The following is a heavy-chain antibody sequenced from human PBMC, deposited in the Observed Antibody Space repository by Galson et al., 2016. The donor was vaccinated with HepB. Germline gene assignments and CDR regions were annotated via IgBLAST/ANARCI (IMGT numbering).Heavy chain of an antibody. Sequence: SHAMHWVRQAPGKGLEWLALISYDGCVKYYADSVKGRFTISRDNSKNTMYVHTTGLRAEDTAVYYCAKSPVTAGAYYFDSWGQGTLVTVSS. CDR3: AKSPVTAGAYYFDS. J-gene: IGHJ4*02. CDR2: ISYDGCVK. V-gene: IGHV3-30*04. D-gene: IGHD6-13*01. CDR1: SHA.